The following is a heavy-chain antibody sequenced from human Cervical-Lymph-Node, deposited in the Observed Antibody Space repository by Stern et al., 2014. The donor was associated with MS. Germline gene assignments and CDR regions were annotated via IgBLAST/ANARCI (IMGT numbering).Heavy chain of an antibody. CDR3: ARELSGMYGMDV. Sequence: VQLVESDPGLVKPSQTLSLTCTVSGGSINNGDYYWSWVRQHPGKGLEWLGYIYYSGATYYNPSLKGRLTISVDTSKRHFSLKLTSVTAADTAVYYCARELSGMYGMDVWGQGTTVTVSS. V-gene: IGHV4-31*03. J-gene: IGHJ6*02. D-gene: IGHD1-1*01. CDR2: IYYSGAT. CDR1: GGSINNGDYY.